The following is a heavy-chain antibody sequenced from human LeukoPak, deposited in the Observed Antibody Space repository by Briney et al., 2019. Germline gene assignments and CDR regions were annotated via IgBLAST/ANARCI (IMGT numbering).Heavy chain of an antibody. CDR2: INWNGGST. CDR3: ARISLTTGSYYYYYMDV. CDR1: GFTFDDYG. J-gene: IGHJ6*03. V-gene: IGHV3-20*04. D-gene: IGHD4-17*01. Sequence: PGGSLRLSCAASGFTFDDYGMSWVRQAPGKGLEWVSGINWNGGSTGYADSVKGRFTISRDNAKNSLYLQINSLRAEDTALYYCARISLTTGSYYYYYMDVWGKGTTVTVSS.